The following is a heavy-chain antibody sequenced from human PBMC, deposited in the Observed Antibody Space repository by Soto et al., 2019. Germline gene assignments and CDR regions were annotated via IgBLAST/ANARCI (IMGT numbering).Heavy chain of an antibody. Sequence: GGSLRLSCAASGFTFSSYGMHWVRQAPGKGLEWVAVIWYDGSNKYYTDSVKGRFTISRDNSKNTLYLQMNSLRAEDTAVYYCARDREPTYYSNYHWYFDYWGQGTLVTVSS. D-gene: IGHD4-4*01. J-gene: IGHJ4*02. CDR2: IWYDGSNK. CDR3: ARDREPTYYSNYHWYFDY. V-gene: IGHV3-33*01. CDR1: GFTFSSYG.